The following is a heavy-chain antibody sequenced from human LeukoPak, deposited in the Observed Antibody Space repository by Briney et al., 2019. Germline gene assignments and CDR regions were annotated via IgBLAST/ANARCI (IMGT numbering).Heavy chain of an antibody. V-gene: IGHV3-48*01. D-gene: IGHD1-14*01. Sequence: GGSLRLSCAASGFTFSSYSMNWVRQAPGKWLEWVSYISSSSSTIYYADSVKGRFTISRDNAKNSLYLQMNSLRAEDTAVYYCARDQAEIKGPWGQGTLVTVSS. CDR1: GFTFSSYS. CDR3: ARDQAEIKGP. J-gene: IGHJ5*02. CDR2: ISSSSSTI.